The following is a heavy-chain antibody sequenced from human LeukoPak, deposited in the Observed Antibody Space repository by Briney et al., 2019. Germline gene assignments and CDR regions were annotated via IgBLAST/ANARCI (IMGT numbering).Heavy chain of an antibody. Sequence: PGGSLRLSRAASGFIVSSNYMSWVRQAPGKGLEWVSVISSGGNTYYADSVKGRFTISRDNSKNTLYLQMNGLRAEDTAVYYCAREVRGYYFDYWGQGTLVTVSS. J-gene: IGHJ4*02. V-gene: IGHV3-53*01. CDR3: AREVRGYYFDY. D-gene: IGHD3-22*01. CDR2: ISSGGNT. CDR1: GFIVSSNY.